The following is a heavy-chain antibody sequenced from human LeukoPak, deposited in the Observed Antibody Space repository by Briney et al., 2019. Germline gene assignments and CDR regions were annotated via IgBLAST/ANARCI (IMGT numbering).Heavy chain of an antibody. V-gene: IGHV1-69*05. J-gene: IGHJ3*02. CDR1: GGTFSSYA. D-gene: IGHD1-26*01. Sequence: SVKVSCKASGGTFSSYAISWVRQAPGQGLEGMGGIISIFGTANYAQKFQGRVTITTDESTITTYMELSSLRSEDTAVYYCARVMGATSRNAFDIWGQGTMVTVSS. CDR3: ARVMGATSRNAFDI. CDR2: IISIFGTA.